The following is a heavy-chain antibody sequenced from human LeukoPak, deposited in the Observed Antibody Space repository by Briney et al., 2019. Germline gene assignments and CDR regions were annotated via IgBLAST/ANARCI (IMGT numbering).Heavy chain of an antibody. J-gene: IGHJ3*02. D-gene: IGHD2-15*01. CDR3: SPFISGNDPFDI. V-gene: IGHV3-49*04. Sequence: GGSLRLSCTASGFTFGDYAMSWVRQAPGKGLEWVGFIRSKAYGGTTEYAASVKGRFTISRDDSKSIAYLQMNSLKTEDTAVYYCSPFISGNDPFDIWGQGTIVTVSS. CDR2: IRSKAYGGTT. CDR1: GFTFGDYA.